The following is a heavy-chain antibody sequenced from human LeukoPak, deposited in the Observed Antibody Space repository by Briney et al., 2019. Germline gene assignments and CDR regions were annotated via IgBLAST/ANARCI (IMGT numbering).Heavy chain of an antibody. CDR3: ARRYNWNDVGYYYYMDV. J-gene: IGHJ6*03. CDR2: INPNSGGT. D-gene: IGHD1-1*01. V-gene: IGHV1-2*02. CDR1: GYTFTSYG. Sequence: ASVKVSCKASGYTFTSYGISWVRQAPGQGLEWMGWINPNSGGTNYAQKFQGRVTMTRDTSISTAYMELSRLRSDDTAVYYCARRYNWNDVGYYYYMDVWGKGTTVTISS.